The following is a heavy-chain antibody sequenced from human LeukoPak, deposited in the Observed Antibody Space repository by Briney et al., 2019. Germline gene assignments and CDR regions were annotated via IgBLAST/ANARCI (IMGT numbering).Heavy chain of an antibody. Sequence: SETLSLTCTVSGGSISSYYWSWIRQPPGKGLEWIGYIYYSGSTNYNPSLKSRVTISVDTSKNQFSLKLSSVTAADTAVYYCARGKKMATIHFDYWGQGTLVTVSS. CDR2: IYYSGST. J-gene: IGHJ4*02. CDR3: ARGKKMATIHFDY. D-gene: IGHD5-24*01. CDR1: GGSISSYY. V-gene: IGHV4-59*01.